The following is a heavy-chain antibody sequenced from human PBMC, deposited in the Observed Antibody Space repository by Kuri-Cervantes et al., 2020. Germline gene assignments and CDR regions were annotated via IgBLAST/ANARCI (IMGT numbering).Heavy chain of an antibody. CDR2: ITPFNGNT. CDR1: GYTFTYRY. Sequence: SVKVSCKASGYTFTYRYLHWVRQAPGQALEWMGWITPFNGNTNYAQKFQDRVTITRDRSMSTAYMELSSLRSEDTAVYYCARVSGREQQPDLSFDCWGQGTLVTVSS. V-gene: IGHV1-45*02. CDR3: ARVSGREQQPDLSFDC. J-gene: IGHJ4*02. D-gene: IGHD6-13*01.